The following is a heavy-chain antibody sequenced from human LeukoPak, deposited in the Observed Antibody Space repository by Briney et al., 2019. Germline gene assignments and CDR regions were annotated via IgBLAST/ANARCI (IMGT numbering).Heavy chain of an antibody. CDR2: ISYDGSNK. CDR3: AKDPQDYDILTDGNYYYMDV. CDR1: GFTFSSYA. J-gene: IGHJ6*03. V-gene: IGHV3-30*04. Sequence: GRSLRLSCAASGFTFSSYAMHWVRQAPGKGLEWVAVISYDGSNKYYADSVKGRFTISRDNSKNTLYLQMNSLRAEDTAVYYCAKDPQDYDILTDGNYYYMDVWGKGTTVTISS. D-gene: IGHD3-9*01.